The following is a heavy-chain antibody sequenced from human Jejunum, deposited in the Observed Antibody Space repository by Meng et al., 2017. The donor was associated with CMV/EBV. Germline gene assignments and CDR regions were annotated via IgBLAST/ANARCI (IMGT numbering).Heavy chain of an antibody. CDR3: ATVKTDNGDNVVAFDS. Sequence: QVQLVQSGAEVKKSGASVTVSCKASSYSFTSYDITWVRQATGQGLEWVGWMNYNSGNTAYEQRFQGRVTMTRNASISTAYMELSSLRSEDSAVYYCATVKTDNGDNVVAFDSWGQGTLVTVSS. V-gene: IGHV1-8*01. CDR2: MNYNSGNT. J-gene: IGHJ4*02. CDR1: SYSFTSYD. D-gene: IGHD4-23*01.